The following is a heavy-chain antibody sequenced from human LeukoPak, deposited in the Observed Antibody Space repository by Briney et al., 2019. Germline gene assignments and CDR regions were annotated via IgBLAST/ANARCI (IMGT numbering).Heavy chain of an antibody. CDR1: GFTFSSYA. CDR3: AKDPRITIFGVVITADY. J-gene: IGHJ4*02. Sequence: PGGSLRLSCAASGFTFSSYAMSWVRQAPGKGLEWVSAISGRGRSTYYADSVKGRFTISRDNSKNTLYLQMNSLRAEDTAVYYCAKDPRITIFGVVITADYWGQGTLVTVSS. CDR2: ISGRGRST. V-gene: IGHV3-23*01. D-gene: IGHD3-3*01.